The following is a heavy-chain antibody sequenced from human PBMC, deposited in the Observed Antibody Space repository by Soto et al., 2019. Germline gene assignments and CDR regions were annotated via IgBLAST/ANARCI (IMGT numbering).Heavy chain of an antibody. V-gene: IGHV1-46*01. D-gene: IGHD3-3*01. J-gene: IGHJ5*02. CDR1: GDTFTSYY. Sequence: ASVNVSCKAPGDTFTSYYLNWVRQAPGQGLEWMGVINPHGGSTKYAQKFQGRVTMTGDTSRSTVYMELRSLRSDDTAIYYCARSSGGNFGIIIEGSNWFDTWGQGTLVTVSS. CDR2: INPHGGST. CDR3: ARSSGGNFGIIIEGSNWFDT.